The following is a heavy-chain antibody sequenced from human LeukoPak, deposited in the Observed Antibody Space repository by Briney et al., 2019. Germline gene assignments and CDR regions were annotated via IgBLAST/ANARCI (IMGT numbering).Heavy chain of an antibody. CDR3: AKDPGDIVVVPAAGIDC. D-gene: IGHD2-2*01. J-gene: IGHJ4*02. CDR1: GFTFSSYA. CDR2: ISGSGGGT. Sequence: QPGGSLRLSCAASGFTFSSYAMSWVRQAPGKGLEWVSAISGSGGGTYYADSVKGRFTISRDNSKNTLYLQMNSLRAEDTAVYYCAKDPGDIVVVPAAGIDCWGQGTLVTVSS. V-gene: IGHV3-23*01.